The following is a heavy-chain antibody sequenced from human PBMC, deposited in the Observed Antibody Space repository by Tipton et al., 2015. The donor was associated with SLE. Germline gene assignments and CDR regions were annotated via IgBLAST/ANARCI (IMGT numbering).Heavy chain of an antibody. CDR2: IKQDGSEK. J-gene: IGHJ4*02. CDR3: ASGGYGGNPDY. V-gene: IGHV3-7*01. Sequence: GSLRLSCAASGFTFSSYWMSWVRQAPGKGLEWVANIKQDGSEKYYVDSVKGRFTISRDNAKNSLYLQMNSLRAEDTAVDYCASGGYGGNPDYWGQGTLVTVSS. CDR1: GFTFSSYW. D-gene: IGHD4-23*01.